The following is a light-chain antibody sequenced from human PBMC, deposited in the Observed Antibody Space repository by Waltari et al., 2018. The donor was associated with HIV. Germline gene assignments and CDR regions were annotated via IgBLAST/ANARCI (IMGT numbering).Light chain of an antibody. Sequence: GSLGERATINCKSARNVLYDSNNKNYLAWYQQKPGQPPKLLIYWASTRESGVPDRFSGSGSGTDFTLTISSLQAEDVAVYYCQQYYNTPFTFGPGTKVDI. CDR3: QQYYNTPFT. CDR1: RNVLYDSNNKNY. CDR2: WAS. V-gene: IGKV4-1*01. J-gene: IGKJ3*01.